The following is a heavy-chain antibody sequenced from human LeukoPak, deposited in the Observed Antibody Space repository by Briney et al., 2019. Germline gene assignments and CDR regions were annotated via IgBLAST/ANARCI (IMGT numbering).Heavy chain of an antibody. CDR1: GFTFSSYA. CDR3: ARYIEGNYYSALDY. D-gene: IGHD2-15*01. V-gene: IGHV3-23*01. J-gene: IGHJ4*02. CDR2: ISGSGGST. Sequence: PGGSLRLSCAASGFTFSSYAMSWVRQAPGKGLEWVSAISGSGGSTYYADSVKGRFTISRDNSKNTLYLQMNSLRAEDTAVYYCARYIEGNYYSALDYWGQGTLVTVSS.